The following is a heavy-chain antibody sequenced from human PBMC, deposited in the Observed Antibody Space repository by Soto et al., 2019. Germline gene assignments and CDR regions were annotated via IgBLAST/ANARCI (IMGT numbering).Heavy chain of an antibody. CDR3: ARRLFGSGWTLDS. V-gene: IGHV4-59*13. Sequence: SETLSLTCDVSGAPITTYYWSWIRQAPGKGLEWIGNVYHTGSTDYSSSLRSRVTISVDTSKNQFSLSMNSVAAADTAVYYCARRLFGSGWTLDSWGQGALVTVSS. CDR2: VYHTGST. CDR1: GAPITTYY. D-gene: IGHD6-19*01. J-gene: IGHJ4*02.